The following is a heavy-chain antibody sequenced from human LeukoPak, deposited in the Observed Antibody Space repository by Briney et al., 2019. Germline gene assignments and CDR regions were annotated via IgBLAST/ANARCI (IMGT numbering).Heavy chain of an antibody. CDR3: ARDPYGSGSSNLDY. J-gene: IGHJ4*02. Sequence: GGSLRLSCVASRFSFRTYGMHWIRQAPGKGLEWVAFIRYDGSEKYYVDAVKGRFTISRDNSRDTLYLEMNSLRGEDTAVYYCARDPYGSGSSNLDYWGQGTLVTVSS. D-gene: IGHD3-10*01. V-gene: IGHV3-30*02. CDR1: RFSFRTYG. CDR2: IRYDGSEK.